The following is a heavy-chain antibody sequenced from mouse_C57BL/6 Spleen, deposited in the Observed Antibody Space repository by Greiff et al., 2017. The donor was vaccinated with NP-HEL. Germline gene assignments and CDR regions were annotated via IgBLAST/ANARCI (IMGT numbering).Heavy chain of an antibody. CDR3: ATFYDGYLDAMDY. D-gene: IGHD2-3*01. J-gene: IGHJ4*01. V-gene: IGHV1-9*01. CDR1: GYTFTGYW. CDR2: ILPGSGST. Sequence: QVQLQQSGAELTKPGASVKLSCKATGYTFTGYWIEWVKQRPGHGLEWIGEILPGSGSTNYNEKFKGKATFTADTSSNTAYLQLSSLTSEASSICYCATFYDGYLDAMDYWGQGTSVTVSS.